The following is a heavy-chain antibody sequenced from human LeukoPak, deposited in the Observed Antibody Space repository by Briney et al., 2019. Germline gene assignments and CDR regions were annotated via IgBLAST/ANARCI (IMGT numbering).Heavy chain of an antibody. Sequence: SETLSLTCTVSGGSISSYYWSWIRQPPGKGLEWIGYIYYSGSTNYNPSLKSRVTLSLDTSKNQFSLKLSSVTAADTAVYYCARDNGASGWSHQSFDYWGQGTLVTVSS. CDR1: GGSISSYY. V-gene: IGHV4-59*12. CDR2: IYYSGST. D-gene: IGHD6-19*01. CDR3: ARDNGASGWSHQSFDY. J-gene: IGHJ4*02.